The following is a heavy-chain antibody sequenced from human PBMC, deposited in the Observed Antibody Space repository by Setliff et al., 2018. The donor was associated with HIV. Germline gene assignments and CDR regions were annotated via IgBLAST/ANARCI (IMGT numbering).Heavy chain of an antibody. J-gene: IGHJ3*01. V-gene: IGHV3-11*04. Sequence: GGSLRLSCAASGFTFSEYYIIWVRQTPGKGLEWISYISRSGRNKYFADSVRGRFTISRDNAKNSMFLEMNSLRAEDSADYYCAGLVVVETAGDIFDLWGQGTPVTVSS. D-gene: IGHD2-21*02. CDR2: ISRSGRNK. CDR3: AGLVVVETAGDIFDL. CDR1: GFTFSEYY.